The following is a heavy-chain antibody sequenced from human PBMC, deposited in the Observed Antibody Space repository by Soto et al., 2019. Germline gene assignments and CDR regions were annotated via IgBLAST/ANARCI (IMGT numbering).Heavy chain of an antibody. D-gene: IGHD5-12*01. CDR1: GGSISSGGYY. CDR3: ARVRGYSGYAMDV. CDR2: IYYSGST. V-gene: IGHV4-31*03. J-gene: IGHJ6*02. Sequence: SETLSLTCTVSGGSISSGGYYWSWIRQHPGKGLEWIGYIYYSGSTYYNPSLKSRVTISVDTSKNQFSLKLSSVTAADTAVYYCARVRGYSGYAMDVWGQGTTVTVSS.